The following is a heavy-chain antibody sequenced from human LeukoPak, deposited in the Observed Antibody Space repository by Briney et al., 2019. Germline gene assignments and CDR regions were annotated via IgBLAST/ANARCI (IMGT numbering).Heavy chain of an antibody. D-gene: IGHD3-10*01. V-gene: IGHV4-4*02. Sequence: PSGTLSLTCAVSGGSISSSNWWSWVRQPPGKGLEWIGEIYHSGSTNYNPSLKSRVTISVDKSKNQFSLKLSSVTAADTAVYYCARAPLGDYYGSGSVIDYWGQGTLATVSS. J-gene: IGHJ4*02. CDR3: ARAPLGDYYGSGSVIDY. CDR1: GGSISSSNW. CDR2: IYHSGST.